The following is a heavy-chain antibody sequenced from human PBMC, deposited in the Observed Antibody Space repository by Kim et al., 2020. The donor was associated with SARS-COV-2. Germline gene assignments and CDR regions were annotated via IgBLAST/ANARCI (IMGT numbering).Heavy chain of an antibody. CDR3: AKGRSGSSLYYMDV. D-gene: IGHD1-26*01. CDR1: GVTFSDYA. J-gene: IGHJ6*03. CDR2: ISDSGGRT. V-gene: IGHV3-23*01. Sequence: GGSLRLSCAASGVTFSDYAMTWVRQVPGKGLEWVSGISDSGGRTYYADSVKGRFTISRDNSKNTLFVQMNSLRAEDTAVYYCAKGRSGSSLYYMDVWGKGTTVSVSS.